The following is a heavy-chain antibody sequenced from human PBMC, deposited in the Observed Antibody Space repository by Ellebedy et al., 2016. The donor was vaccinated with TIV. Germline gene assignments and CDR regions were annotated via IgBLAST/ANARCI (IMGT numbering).Heavy chain of an antibody. CDR1: GFTFSSYW. D-gene: IGHD2-21*01. Sequence: AGSLRLSXAASGFTFSSYWMHWVRQAPGKGLEWVANIKQDGSVKKYVDSVKGRFTISRDNGKNSLYLQMNSPRGEDTAVYYCAREVGGGGAYWGQGTLVTVSS. J-gene: IGHJ4*02. CDR3: AREVGGGGAY. CDR2: IKQDGSVK. V-gene: IGHV3-7*01.